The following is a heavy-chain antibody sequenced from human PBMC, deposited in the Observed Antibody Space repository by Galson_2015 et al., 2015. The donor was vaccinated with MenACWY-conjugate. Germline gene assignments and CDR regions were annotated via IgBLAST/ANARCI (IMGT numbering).Heavy chain of an antibody. CDR3: ARSTTVTTYGLYFDY. J-gene: IGHJ4*02. V-gene: IGHV4-39*07. CDR2: IYYTGST. Sequence: ETLSLTCTVSGGSISSSSYHWGWIRQPPGKGLEWIGSIYYTGSTFYNPSLKGRITISVDTSKNQFSLRLTSVTAADTAVYYCARSTTVTTYGLYFDYWGQGTLVTVSS. D-gene: IGHD4-17*01. CDR1: GGSISSSSYH.